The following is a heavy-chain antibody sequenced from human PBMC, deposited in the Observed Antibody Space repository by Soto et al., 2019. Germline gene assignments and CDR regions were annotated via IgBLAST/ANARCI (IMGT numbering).Heavy chain of an antibody. Sequence: SETLSLTCAVYGGSFSGYYWSWIRQPPGKGLEWIGEINHSGSTNYNPSLKSRVTMSVDTSKNQFSLKLSSVTAADTAVYYCARGRAPYGSGSYFDYWGQGTLVTVSS. CDR2: INHSGST. V-gene: IGHV4-34*01. D-gene: IGHD3-10*01. J-gene: IGHJ4*02. CDR3: ARGRAPYGSGSYFDY. CDR1: GGSFSGYY.